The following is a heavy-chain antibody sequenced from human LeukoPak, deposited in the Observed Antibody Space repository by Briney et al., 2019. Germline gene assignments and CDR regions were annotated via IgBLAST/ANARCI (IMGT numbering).Heavy chain of an antibody. Sequence: GESLQISCAASGFTFSSYGMHWVRQAPGKGLEWVAVISYDGSNKYYADSVKGRFTISRDNSKNTLYLQMNSLRAEDTAVYYCAKGGYYDSSGYTGYWGRGTLVTVPS. CDR3: AKGGYYDSSGYTGY. CDR2: ISYDGSNK. V-gene: IGHV3-30*18. J-gene: IGHJ2*01. D-gene: IGHD3-22*01. CDR1: GFTFSSYG.